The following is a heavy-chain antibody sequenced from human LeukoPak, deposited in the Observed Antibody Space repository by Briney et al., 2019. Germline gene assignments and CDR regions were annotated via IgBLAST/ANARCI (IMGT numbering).Heavy chain of an antibody. Sequence: SETLSLTCTVSGGSISSYYWSWIRQPPGKGLEWIGYVYYSGSTNYNPSLKSRVTISVDTSKNQFSLKLSSVTAADTAVYYCARGFFGGSFYYYYYMDVWGKGTTVTVP. CDR1: GGSISSYY. D-gene: IGHD3-10*01. V-gene: IGHV4-59*01. CDR2: VYYSGST. CDR3: ARGFFGGSFYYYYYMDV. J-gene: IGHJ6*03.